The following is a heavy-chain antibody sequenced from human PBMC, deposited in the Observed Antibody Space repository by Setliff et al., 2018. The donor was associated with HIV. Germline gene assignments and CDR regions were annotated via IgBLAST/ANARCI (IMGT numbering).Heavy chain of an antibody. CDR3: ARNSFPRAVTGTGPLFDD. CDR1: GYTFTSYG. Sequence: ASVKVPCKASGYTFTSYGISWLRQAPGQGLEWTGWISAYNGDTQSTQRFQGRVSMTTDTSTNTAYMEVRTLRSDDTAVYYCARNSFPRAVTGTGPLFDDWGQGTLVTVSS. V-gene: IGHV1-18*01. J-gene: IGHJ4*02. D-gene: IGHD6-19*01. CDR2: ISAYNGDT.